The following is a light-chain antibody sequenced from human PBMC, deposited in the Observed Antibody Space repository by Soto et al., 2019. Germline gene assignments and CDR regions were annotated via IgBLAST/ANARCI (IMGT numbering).Light chain of an antibody. CDR1: SSDVGGYIY. Sequence: QSALTQPASVSGSPGQSITISCTGTSSDVGGYIYVSWYQQHHGNAPKLMIYDVSNRPSGGCNRFSGAKSGNTASLTISGLQTEDEADYYCASYTSGRTQIFGGGTKLTVL. V-gene: IGLV2-14*03. CDR2: DVS. J-gene: IGLJ2*01. CDR3: ASYTSGRTQI.